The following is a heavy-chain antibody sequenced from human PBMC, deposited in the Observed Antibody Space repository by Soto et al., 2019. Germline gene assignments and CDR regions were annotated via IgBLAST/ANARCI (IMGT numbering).Heavy chain of an antibody. CDR3: ARNQASYYYDSSGYFDY. Sequence: QVQLVQSGAEVKKPGSSVKVSCKASGGTFSSYAISWVRQAPGQGLEWMGGIIPIFGTANYAQKFQGRVTITADESTSTAYMEPSSLRSEDTAVYYCARNQASYYYDSSGYFDYWGQGTLVTVSS. V-gene: IGHV1-69*01. D-gene: IGHD3-22*01. J-gene: IGHJ4*02. CDR1: GGTFSSYA. CDR2: IIPIFGTA.